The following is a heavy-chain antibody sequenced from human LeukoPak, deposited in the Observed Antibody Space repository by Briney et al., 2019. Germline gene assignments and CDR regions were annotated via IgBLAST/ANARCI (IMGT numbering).Heavy chain of an antibody. J-gene: IGHJ3*02. Sequence: GASVKVSCKASGYTFTGYYIHWVRQAPGQGLEWMGWISPNSGGTNYAQKFQGRVTMTRDTSISTAYMELSSLRSDDTAVYYCARDNTVINLDALDIWGQGTMVTVSS. CDR1: GYTFTGYY. CDR3: ARDNTVINLDALDI. V-gene: IGHV1-2*02. D-gene: IGHD4-23*01. CDR2: ISPNSGGT.